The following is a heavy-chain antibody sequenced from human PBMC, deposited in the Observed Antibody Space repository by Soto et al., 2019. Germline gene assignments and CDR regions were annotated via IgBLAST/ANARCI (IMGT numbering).Heavy chain of an antibody. V-gene: IGHV1-3*01. CDR2: INAGNGNT. CDR1: VYTFTSYA. Sequence: ASVKVSCKASVYTFTSYAMHWVRQAPGQRLEWMGWINAGNGNTKYSQKFQGRVTITRDTSASTAYMELSSLRSEDTAVYYCARGPGGDIVVVVAVTWGQGTLVTVSS. D-gene: IGHD2-15*01. CDR3: ARGPGGDIVVVVAVT. J-gene: IGHJ5*02.